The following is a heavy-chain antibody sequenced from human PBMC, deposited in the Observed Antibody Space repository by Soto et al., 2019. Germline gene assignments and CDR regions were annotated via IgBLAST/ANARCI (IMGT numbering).Heavy chain of an antibody. V-gene: IGHV3-23*01. Sequence: GGSLRLSCAASRFTFRSYAMSWVRQAPGKGLEWVSTVSGGGASTFYADSVRGRFTISRDNSKNTLYLQMNSLRAEDTAIYYCAKPTYSGYDSDSLDIWGQGTMVTVSS. CDR2: VSGGGAST. D-gene: IGHD5-12*01. J-gene: IGHJ3*02. CDR1: RFTFRSYA. CDR3: AKPTYSGYDSDSLDI.